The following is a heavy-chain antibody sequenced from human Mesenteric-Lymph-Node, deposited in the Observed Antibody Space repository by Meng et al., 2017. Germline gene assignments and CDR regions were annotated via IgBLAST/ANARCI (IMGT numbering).Heavy chain of an antibody. CDR3: ARGQRSYSGSYPEWFDP. CDR1: GGSFSGYY. J-gene: IGHJ5*02. D-gene: IGHD1-26*01. CDR2: INHSGST. Sequence: QGQLQQGGAGLLKPSETLSLTCAVYGGSFSGYYWSWIRQPPGKGLEWIGEINHSGSTNYNPSLKSRVTISVDTSKNQFSLKLSSVTAADTAVYYCARGQRSYSGSYPEWFDPWGQGTLVTVSS. V-gene: IGHV4-34*01.